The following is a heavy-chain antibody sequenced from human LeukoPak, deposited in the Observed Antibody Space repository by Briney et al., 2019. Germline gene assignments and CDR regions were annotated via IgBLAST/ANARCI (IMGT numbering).Heavy chain of an antibody. V-gene: IGHV5-51*01. J-gene: IGHJ4*02. Sequence: GGSREISVQCSGSIFTSYWIGGVRQLPGKGREGMGIIYPGDSDTSYSPSFQGHFTISPDKSISTAYLQSSSLKASDTATYYCARLHYYDILTRSYFDYWGPGTLVTVSS. CDR3: ARLHYYDILTRSYFDY. D-gene: IGHD3-9*01. CDR2: IYPGDSDT. CDR1: GSIFTSYW.